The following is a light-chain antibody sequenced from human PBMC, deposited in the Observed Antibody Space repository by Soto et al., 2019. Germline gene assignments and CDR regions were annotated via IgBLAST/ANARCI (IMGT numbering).Light chain of an antibody. Sequence: IQMTQPPCTLSRHLGDGLTITRVASRTISSWLAWYQQKPGKAPKLLIYAASTLQNGVPSTFSGSGSGTEFTLTISSLQPEDFGTYYCQQFKSYPITFGQGTRLEIK. CDR2: AAS. CDR1: RTISSW. CDR3: QQFKSYPIT. J-gene: IGKJ5*01. V-gene: IGKV1-5*01.